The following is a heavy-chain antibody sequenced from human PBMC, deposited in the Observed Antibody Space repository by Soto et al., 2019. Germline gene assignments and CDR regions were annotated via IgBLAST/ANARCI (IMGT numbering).Heavy chain of an antibody. V-gene: IGHV4-30-2*01. CDR1: GGSISNAAYS. CDR3: ARERGGYGLFDS. J-gene: IGHJ4*02. Sequence: PSETLSLTCTVSGGSISNAAYSWGWIRQPPGKGLEWIGYIYPSGMPFYNPSLRSRVTISIDRSNDQFSLNLKSVTAADTAVYYCARERGGYGLFDSWGQGTLVTVSS. D-gene: IGHD5-18*01. CDR2: IYPSGMP.